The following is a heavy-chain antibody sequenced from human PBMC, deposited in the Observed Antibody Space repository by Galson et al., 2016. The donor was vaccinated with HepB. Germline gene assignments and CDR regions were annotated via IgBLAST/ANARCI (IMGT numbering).Heavy chain of an antibody. CDR3: AINYYDSSGYRY. J-gene: IGHJ4*02. Sequence: CAISGDSVSSKRAAWNWIRQSPSRGLEWLGRTYYRSKWSDEYAVAMKGRITINPDTSKNQFSLHLNFVTPEDTAVYYCAINYYDSSGYRYWGQGTQVTVSS. V-gene: IGHV6-1*01. CDR2: TYYRSKWSD. CDR1: GDSVSSKRAA. D-gene: IGHD3-22*01.